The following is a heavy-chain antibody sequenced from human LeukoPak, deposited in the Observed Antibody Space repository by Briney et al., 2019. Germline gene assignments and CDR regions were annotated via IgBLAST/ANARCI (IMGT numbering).Heavy chain of an antibody. CDR2: INPNSGGT. V-gene: IGHV1-2*02. D-gene: IGHD1-26*01. CDR1: GYTFTGYY. J-gene: IGHJ1*01. CDR3: ARGGSYSEYLQH. Sequence: ASVKVSCKASGYTFTGYYMHWVRQAPGQGLEWMGWINPNSGGTNYAQKFQGRVTMTSDTSITTAYMELSRLRSDATALYYCARGGSYSEYLQHWGQGTLVTVSS.